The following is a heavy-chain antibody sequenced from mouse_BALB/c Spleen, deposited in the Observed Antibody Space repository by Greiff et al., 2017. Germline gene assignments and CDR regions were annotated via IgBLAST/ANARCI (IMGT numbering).Heavy chain of an antibody. D-gene: IGHD2-3*01. CDR1: GFTFSSYA. Sequence: EVQGVESGGGLVKPGGSLKLSCAASGFTFSSYAMSWVRQTPEKRLEWVASISSGGSTYYPDSVKGRFTISRDNARNILYLQMSSLRSEDTAMYYCARGDGYYNDYWGQGTTLTVSS. CDR3: ARGDGYYNDY. CDR2: ISSGGST. J-gene: IGHJ2*01. V-gene: IGHV5-6-5*01.